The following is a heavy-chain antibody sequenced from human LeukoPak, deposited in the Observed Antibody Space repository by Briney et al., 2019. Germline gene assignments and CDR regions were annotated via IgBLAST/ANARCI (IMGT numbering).Heavy chain of an antibody. Sequence: SGGSLRLSCAAAGFTFTSYSMNWVRQAPGRGLEWDSSISGDSIHIYYADSVRGRFTISRDNAKSSLFLQMNSLRAEDTAVYYCARDIYYDSSGYYGSVYWGQGTLVTVSS. CDR3: ARDIYYDSSGYYGSVY. D-gene: IGHD3-22*01. V-gene: IGHV3-21*01. CDR1: GFTFTSYS. CDR2: ISGDSIHI. J-gene: IGHJ4*02.